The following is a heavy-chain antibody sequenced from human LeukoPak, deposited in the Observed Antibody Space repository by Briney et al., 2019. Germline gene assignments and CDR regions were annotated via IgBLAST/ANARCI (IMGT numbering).Heavy chain of an antibody. J-gene: IGHJ4*02. CDR3: ARDSGDYGGKGIDY. CDR1: GFTFSSYG. CDR2: IWYDGSNK. Sequence: GGSLRLSCAASGFTFSSYGMHWVRQAPGKGLEWVAVIWYDGSNKYYADSVKGRFTISRDNSKNTLYLQMNSLRAEDTAVYYCARDSGDYGGKGIDYWGQGTLVTVSS. D-gene: IGHD4-23*01. V-gene: IGHV3-33*01.